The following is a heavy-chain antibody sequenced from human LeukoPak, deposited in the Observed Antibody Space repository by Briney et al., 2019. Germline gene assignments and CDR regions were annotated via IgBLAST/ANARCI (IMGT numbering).Heavy chain of an antibody. D-gene: IGHD3-10*01. V-gene: IGHV4-38-2*02. Sequence: SETLSLTCTVSVYVVSRGYYWDWIRQPPGKGLEWIASIYHSGTTYYNPSLKSRVTISLDTSRNQLSLRLTSVTAADTAVYYCARYDYYGSGSPDYWGQGTLVTVSS. J-gene: IGHJ4*01. CDR1: VYVVSRGYY. CDR3: ARYDYYGSGSPDY. CDR2: IYHSGTT.